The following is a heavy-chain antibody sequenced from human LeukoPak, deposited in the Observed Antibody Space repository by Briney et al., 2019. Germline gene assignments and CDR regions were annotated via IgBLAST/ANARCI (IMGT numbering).Heavy chain of an antibody. J-gene: IGHJ5*02. V-gene: IGHV3-7*01. Sequence: PGGSLRLSCAASGFTFSSYWMSWVRQAPGKGLEWVANIKQDGSEKYYVDSVKGRFTISRDNAKNSLYLQMNSLRAEDTAVYYCARNGYSSSWHILATGKNWFDPWGQGTLVTVSS. CDR2: IKQDGSEK. D-gene: IGHD6-13*01. CDR1: GFTFSSYW. CDR3: ARNGYSSSWHILATGKNWFDP.